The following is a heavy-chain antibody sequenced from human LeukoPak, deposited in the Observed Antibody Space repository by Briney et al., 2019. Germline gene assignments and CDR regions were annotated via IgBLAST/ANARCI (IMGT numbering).Heavy chain of an antibody. CDR3: ARSITMVRGVGRNYGMDV. CDR1: GGSISSYY. D-gene: IGHD3-10*01. V-gene: IGHV4-59*01. Sequence: PSETLSLTCTVSGGSISSYYWSWIRQPPGKGLEWIGYIYYSGSTNYNPSLKSRVTISVDTSKNQFSLKLSSVTAADTAVYYCARSITMVRGVGRNYGMDVWGQGTTVTVSS. J-gene: IGHJ6*02. CDR2: IYYSGST.